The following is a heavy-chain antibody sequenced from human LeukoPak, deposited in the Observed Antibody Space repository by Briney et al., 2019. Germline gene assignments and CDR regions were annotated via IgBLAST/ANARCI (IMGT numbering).Heavy chain of an antibody. J-gene: IGHJ4*02. V-gene: IGHV4-59*01. D-gene: IGHD3-10*01. CDR1: GGSFSTYY. CDR2: INYTGST. Sequence: SETLSLTCTVSGGSFSTYYWSWIRQPPGKGLEWSGYINYTGSTTYSPSLKSRVTISVDTSKSQFYLKLSSVTAADTAVYYCARGVKTGLGEAPAYWGQGTLVTVSS. CDR3: ARGVKTGLGEAPAY.